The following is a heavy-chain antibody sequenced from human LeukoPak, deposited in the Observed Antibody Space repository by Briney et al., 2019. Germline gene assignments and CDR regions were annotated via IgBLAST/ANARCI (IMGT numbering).Heavy chain of an antibody. CDR1: GFTFSSYE. V-gene: IGHV3-48*03. D-gene: IGHD3-22*01. J-gene: IGHJ4*02. Sequence: GGSLRLSCAASGFTFSSYEMNWVRQAPGKGLEWGSFISSSGSAIHYPDSVRGRFTISRDNAKNSLYLKMSRLRAEDTAVYYCAREKLSFFDSSGYFDYWGQGTLVTVSS. CDR3: AREKLSFFDSSGYFDY. CDR2: ISSSGSAI.